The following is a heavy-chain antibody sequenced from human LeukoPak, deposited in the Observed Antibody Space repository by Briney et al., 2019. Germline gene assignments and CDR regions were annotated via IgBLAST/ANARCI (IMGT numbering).Heavy chain of an antibody. CDR2: IHTSGNT. J-gene: IGHJ4*02. D-gene: IGHD6-6*01. CDR1: GGSISSYY. V-gene: IGHV4-4*07. CDR3: AREGSATARPFVSNDY. Sequence: SETLSLTCTVSGGSISSYYWSWIRQPAGKGLEWIGRIHTSGNTDYDPSLKSRVTMSVDTSKNQFSLKVRSVTVADTAVYYCAREGSATARPFVSNDYWGQGILVTVSP.